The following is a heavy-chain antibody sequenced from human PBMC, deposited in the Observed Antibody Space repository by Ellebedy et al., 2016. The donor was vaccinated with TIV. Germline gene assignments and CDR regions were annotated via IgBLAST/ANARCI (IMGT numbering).Heavy chain of an antibody. V-gene: IGHV3-23*01. CDR2: ISGSGGST. Sequence: GESLKISCAASGFTFSSYAMSWVRQAPGRGLEWVSAISGSGGSTYYADSVKGRFTISRDTSKTTLYLQMNSLRAEDTAVYYCARQGIASFDYWGQGTLVTVSS. J-gene: IGHJ4*02. CDR1: GFTFSSYA. D-gene: IGHD2-21*01. CDR3: ARQGIASFDY.